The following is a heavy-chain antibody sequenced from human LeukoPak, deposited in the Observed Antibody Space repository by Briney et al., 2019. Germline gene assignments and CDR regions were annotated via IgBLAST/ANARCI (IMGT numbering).Heavy chain of an antibody. CDR1: GYTFTDYY. V-gene: IGHV1-2*02. CDR2: INPNDGDI. J-gene: IGHJ4*02. CDR3: ARANFLYCSSTTCLFDY. Sequence: ASVKVSCKASGYTFTDYYMHWVRQAPGQGFEWMGWINPNDGDINYAQKFRGRVTMTRDTSISTAHMEVSRLRSDDTAVYYCARANFLYCSSTTCLFDYWGQGTLVTVSS. D-gene: IGHD2-2*01.